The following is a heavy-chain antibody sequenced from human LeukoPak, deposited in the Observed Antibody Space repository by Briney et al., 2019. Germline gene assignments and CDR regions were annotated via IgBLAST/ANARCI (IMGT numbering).Heavy chain of an antibody. CDR1: GGSFSGYY. Sequence: SETLSLTCAVYGGSFSGYYWSWIRQPPGKGLEWIGEINHSGSTNYNPSLKSRVTISVDTYKNQFSLKLSSVTAADTAVYYCARDTYGSGSYLIDYWGQGTLVTVSS. CDR2: INHSGST. D-gene: IGHD3-10*01. CDR3: ARDTYGSGSYLIDY. V-gene: IGHV4-34*01. J-gene: IGHJ4*02.